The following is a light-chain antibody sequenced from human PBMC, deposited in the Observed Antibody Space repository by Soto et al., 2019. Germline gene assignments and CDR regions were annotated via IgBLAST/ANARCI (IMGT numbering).Light chain of an antibody. J-gene: IGLJ1*01. CDR1: SSDVGAYNY. V-gene: IGLV2-14*01. CDR3: NSYTAFNTRV. CDR2: AVS. Sequence: QSALTQPASVSGSPGQSITISCTGTSSDVGAYNYVSWYQQHPGKAPQLLIYAVSDRPPGISDRFSGSKSDNTASLTISRLQSEDEADYYCNSYTAFNTRVFGTGTKLTVL.